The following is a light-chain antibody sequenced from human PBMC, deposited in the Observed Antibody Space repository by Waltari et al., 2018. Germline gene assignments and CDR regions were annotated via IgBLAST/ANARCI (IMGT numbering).Light chain of an antibody. V-gene: IGKV1-8*01. Sequence: AIRMTQSPASLSASTGDRVTIPCRASQSVSTYLAWYQQKPGKAPSLLIYASSTLESGVPSKFSGSGSGTDFTLTISCLQSEDFATYYCQQYHTYPWTFGQGTKVEI. CDR3: QQYHTYPWT. CDR1: QSVSTY. J-gene: IGKJ1*01. CDR2: ASS.